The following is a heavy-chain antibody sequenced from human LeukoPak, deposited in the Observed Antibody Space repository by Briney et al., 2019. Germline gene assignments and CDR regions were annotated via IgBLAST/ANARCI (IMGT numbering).Heavy chain of an antibody. D-gene: IGHD2-8*01. CDR2: INHSGST. V-gene: IGHV4-34*01. CDR1: GGSLSGYY. Sequence: SETLSLTCAVYGGSLSGYYWSWIRQPPGKGLEWIGEINHSGSTNYNPSLKSRVTISEVTSKNQFSLRLSSVTAADTAVYFCAKWASDNRAFDLWGQGTLVTVSS. J-gene: IGHJ4*02. CDR3: AKWASDNRAFDL.